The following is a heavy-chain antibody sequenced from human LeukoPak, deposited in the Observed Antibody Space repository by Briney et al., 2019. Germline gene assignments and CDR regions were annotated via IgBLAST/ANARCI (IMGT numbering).Heavy chain of an antibody. V-gene: IGHV1-2*02. CDR3: ARDLHPHYGDYNIGY. D-gene: IGHD4-17*01. J-gene: IGHJ4*02. CDR2: INPNSGGT. CDR1: GYTFTGYY. Sequence: GASVKVSCKASGYTFTGYYMHWVRQAPGQGLEWMGWINPNSGGTNYAQKFQGRVTMTRDTSISTAYMELSRLGSDDTAVYYCARDLHPHYGDYNIGYWGQGTLVTVSS.